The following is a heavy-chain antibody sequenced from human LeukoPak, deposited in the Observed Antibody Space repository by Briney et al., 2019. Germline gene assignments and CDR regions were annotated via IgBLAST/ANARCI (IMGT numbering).Heavy chain of an antibody. CDR1: GFTFSSYN. Sequence: PGGSLRLSCAASGFTFSSYNMNWVRQAPGKGLEWVSDISSSSSTIYYADSVKGRFTISRDNDKNSLYLQMNSLRAEDTAVYYCARVRNYYYYYVDVWGKGTTVTVSS. V-gene: IGHV3-48*01. CDR2: ISSSSSTI. CDR3: ARVRNYYYYYVDV. J-gene: IGHJ6*03.